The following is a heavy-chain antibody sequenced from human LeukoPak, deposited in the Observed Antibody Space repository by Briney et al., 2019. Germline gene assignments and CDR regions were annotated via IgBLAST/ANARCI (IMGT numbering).Heavy chain of an antibody. J-gene: IGHJ3*02. CDR1: GGSINSYY. D-gene: IGHD2-15*01. CDR2: IYYSGST. V-gene: IGHV4-59*08. CDR3: VRHLSAGRPAFDI. Sequence: SETLSLTCTVSGGSINSYYWSWIRQPPGKGLEWIGYIYYSGSTNYNTSLKSRVTISVDTSNNKFSLKLTSLTAEDTAVYYCVRHLSAGRPAFDIWGQGTMVTVSS.